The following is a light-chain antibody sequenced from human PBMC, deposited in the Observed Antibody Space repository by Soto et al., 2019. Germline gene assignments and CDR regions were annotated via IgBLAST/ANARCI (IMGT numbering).Light chain of an antibody. CDR3: SSYTSSSTPLV. J-gene: IGLJ3*02. V-gene: IGLV2-14*01. CDR2: DVS. CDR1: SSDVDGYNY. Sequence: QSVLTQPASVSGSPGQSITISCTGTSSDVDGYNYVSWYQQHPGKAPKLMIYDVSNRPSGVSNRFSGSKSGNTASLTISGLQAEDEADYYCSSYTSSSTPLVFGGGTKLTVL.